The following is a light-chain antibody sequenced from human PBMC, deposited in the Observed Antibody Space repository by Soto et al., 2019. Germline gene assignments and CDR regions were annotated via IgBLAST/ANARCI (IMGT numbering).Light chain of an antibody. Sequence: QPVLTQSSSASASLGSSVKLTCTLSSGHSCYIIAWHQQQPGKAPRYLMKLEGSGSYNKGSGVPDRFSGSSSGADRYLTISNLQFEDEADYYCETWDSNSRVFGGGTKLTVL. V-gene: IGLV4-60*02. CDR1: SGHSCYI. J-gene: IGLJ3*02. CDR3: ETWDSNSRV. CDR2: LEGSGSY.